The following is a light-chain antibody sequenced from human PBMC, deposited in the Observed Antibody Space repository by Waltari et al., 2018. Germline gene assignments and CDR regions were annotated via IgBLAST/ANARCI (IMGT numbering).Light chain of an antibody. CDR3: SSHTSTVPHV. Sequence: QSALTQPASVSVSPGQSITISCTGTSNDVGGYGYVSWYQQYPGRAPKLIIYEVSYRPSGISTRFSGSKSGNTASLTISGLQADDEADYYCSSHTSTVPHVFGTGTRVTV. CDR1: SNDVGGYGY. V-gene: IGLV2-14*03. CDR2: EVS. J-gene: IGLJ1*01.